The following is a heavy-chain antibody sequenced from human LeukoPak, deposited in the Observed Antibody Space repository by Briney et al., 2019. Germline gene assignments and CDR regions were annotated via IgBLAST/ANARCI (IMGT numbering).Heavy chain of an antibody. Sequence: ASVKVSCKASGYTFSGYYMHWVRQAPGQGLEWMGWINPKSGGTNEAQKFHDRVPMTRDTSIRTAYMEVSRLRSDDTAVYYCARSPDILTGENFDYWGQGTLVTVSS. CDR2: INPKSGGT. CDR1: GYTFSGYY. CDR3: ARSPDILTGENFDY. D-gene: IGHD3-9*01. J-gene: IGHJ4*02. V-gene: IGHV1-2*02.